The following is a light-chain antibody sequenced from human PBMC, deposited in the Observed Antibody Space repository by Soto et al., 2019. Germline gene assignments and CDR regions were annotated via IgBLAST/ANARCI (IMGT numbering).Light chain of an antibody. CDR1: QSVSTY. Sequence: EIVLTQSPATLSLSPGERATFSCRASQSVSTYLAWYQQQPGQAPRLLIYDAYNRATGIPARFSGSGSGTDFTLTISRLEPEDFAVYYCQKRSNWPPITFGQGTRLEI. CDR3: QKRSNWPPIT. V-gene: IGKV3-11*01. J-gene: IGKJ5*01. CDR2: DAY.